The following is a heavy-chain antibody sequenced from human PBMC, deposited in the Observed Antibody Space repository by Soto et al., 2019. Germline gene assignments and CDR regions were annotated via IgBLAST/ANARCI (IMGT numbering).Heavy chain of an antibody. CDR1: SGPSSSHN. J-gene: IGHJ6*02. CDR2: VYNTGGT. V-gene: IGHV4-59*08. CDR3: VRPGIGSLHGLVDV. Sequence: QVQLQQSGPGLVKPSETLSLTCTVSSGPSSSHNWGWIRQSPGRGLEWIGYVYNTGGTSYNPSLKRRVTISADTSANHISLTLSFVTAADTAIYYCVRPGIGSLHGLVDVWGQGTTVSVSS. D-gene: IGHD1-26*01.